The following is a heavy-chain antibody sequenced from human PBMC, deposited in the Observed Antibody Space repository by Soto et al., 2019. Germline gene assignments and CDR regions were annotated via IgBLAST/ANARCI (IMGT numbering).Heavy chain of an antibody. D-gene: IGHD3-22*01. J-gene: IGHJ3*02. CDR2: ISSSSSTI. CDR3: ARDSPTDYYDSSGPPASYAFDI. CDR1: GFTFSSYS. Sequence: PGGSLRLSCAASGFTFSSYSMNWVRQAPGKGLEWVSYISSSSSTIYYADSVKGRFTISRDNAKNSLYLQMNSLRDEDTAVYYCARDSPTDYYDSSGPPASYAFDIWGQGTMVTVSS. V-gene: IGHV3-48*02.